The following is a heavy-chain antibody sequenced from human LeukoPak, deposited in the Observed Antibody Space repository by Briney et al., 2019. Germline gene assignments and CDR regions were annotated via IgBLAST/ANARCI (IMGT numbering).Heavy chain of an antibody. J-gene: IGHJ3*02. CDR3: ARLRGAFDI. Sequence: PSETLSLTCTVSGGSISSYYWSWIRQPPGKGLEWIGYIYNSGSTNYNPSLKSRVTISVDTSKNQFSLKLSSVTAADTAVYYCARLRGAFDIWGQGTMVTVS. V-gene: IGHV4-59*08. D-gene: IGHD3-16*01. CDR2: IYNSGST. CDR1: GGSISSYY.